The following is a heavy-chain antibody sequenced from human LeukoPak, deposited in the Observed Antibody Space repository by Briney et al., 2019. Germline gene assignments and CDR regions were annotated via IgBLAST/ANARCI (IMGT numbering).Heavy chain of an antibody. V-gene: IGHV5-51*01. D-gene: IGHD6-13*01. CDR3: ARQSPGSSWYWRFDP. CDR2: IYPGDSDT. CDR1: GSSFTTYW. J-gene: IGHJ5*02. Sequence: GGSLQISCQGSGSSFTTYWIAWVRQVPGKGLEWMWIIYPGDSDTRYSPSFQGQVTISADKSISTAYLQWSGLKASDTAMYYCARQSPGSSWYWRFDPWGQGTLVTVSS.